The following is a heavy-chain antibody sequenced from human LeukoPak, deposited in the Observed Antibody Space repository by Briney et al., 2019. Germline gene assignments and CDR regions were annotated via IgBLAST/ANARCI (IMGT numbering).Heavy chain of an antibody. CDR3: AREDLAAAGFDY. V-gene: IGHV4-4*07. CDR1: GGSISSYY. CDR2: IYTSGST. Sequence: SETLSLTCTVSGGSISSYYWSWIRQPAGKGLEWIGRIYTSGSTNYNPSLKSRITISVDKSKNQFSLKLSSVTAADTAVYYCAREDLAAAGFDYWGQGTLVTVSS. J-gene: IGHJ4*02. D-gene: IGHD6-13*01.